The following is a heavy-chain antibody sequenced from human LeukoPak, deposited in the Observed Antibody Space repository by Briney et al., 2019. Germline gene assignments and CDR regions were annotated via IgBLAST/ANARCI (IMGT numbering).Heavy chain of an antibody. J-gene: IGHJ4*02. CDR1: GFTLSSYA. D-gene: IGHD6-19*01. CDR3: AKDEQWLVQYYFDY. CDR2: ISGSGGST. Sequence: GGSLRLSCAASGFTLSSYAMSWVRQAPGKGLEWVSAISGSGGSTYYADSVKGRFTISRDNSKNTLYLQMNSLRAEDTAVYYCAKDEQWLVQYYFDYWGQGTLVTVSS. V-gene: IGHV3-23*01.